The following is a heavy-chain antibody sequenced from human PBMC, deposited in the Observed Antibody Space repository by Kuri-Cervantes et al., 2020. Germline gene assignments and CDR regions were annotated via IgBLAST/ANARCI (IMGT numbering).Heavy chain of an antibody. CDR3: AKSDYYGSGRSFDY. V-gene: IGHV3-48*04. D-gene: IGHD3-10*01. Sequence: GGSLRLSCAASRFAFSTYAMSWVRQAPGKGLEWVSYISSSGSTIYYADSVKGRFTISRDNAKNSLYLQMNSLRAEDTAVYYCAKSDYYGSGRSFDYWGQGTLVTVSS. CDR1: RFAFSTYA. CDR2: ISSSGSTI. J-gene: IGHJ4*02.